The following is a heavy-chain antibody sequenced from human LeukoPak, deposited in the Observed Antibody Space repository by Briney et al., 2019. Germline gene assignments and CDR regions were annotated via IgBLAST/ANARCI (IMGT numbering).Heavy chain of an antibody. CDR2: ISSSSSTI. CDR3: AKVSSGSYFAAFDI. D-gene: IGHD1-26*01. Sequence: GGSLRLSCAASGFTFSSYSMNWVRQAPGKGLEWVSYISSSSSTIYYADSVKGRFSISRDNAKNSLYLQLNSLRAEDTAVYYCAKVSSGSYFAAFDIWGQGTMVTVSS. V-gene: IGHV3-48*04. J-gene: IGHJ3*02. CDR1: GFTFSSYS.